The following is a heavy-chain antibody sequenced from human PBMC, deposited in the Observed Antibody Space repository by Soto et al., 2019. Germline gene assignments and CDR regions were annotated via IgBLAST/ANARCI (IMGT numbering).Heavy chain of an antibody. CDR3: ARGKRFGELSFHYYYYYGMDV. V-gene: IGHV4-34*01. D-gene: IGHD3-10*01. J-gene: IGHJ6*02. Sequence: PSETLSLTCAVYGGSFSGYYWSWIRQPPGKGLEWIGEINHSGSTNYNPPLKSRVTISVDTSKNQFSLKLSSVTAADTAVYYCARGKRFGELSFHYYYYYGMDVWGQGTTVTVSS. CDR2: INHSGST. CDR1: GGSFSGYY.